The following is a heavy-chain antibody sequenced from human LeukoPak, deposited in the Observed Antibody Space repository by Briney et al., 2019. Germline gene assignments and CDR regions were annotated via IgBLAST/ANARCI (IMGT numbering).Heavy chain of an antibody. J-gene: IGHJ6*02. D-gene: IGHD3-10*01. Sequence: PSETLSLTCTVSAGSISNYYWSWIRQPPGKGLEWIGYISYSGSTNYNPSLKSRVTISVDTSKNQFSLKLSSVTAADTAVYYCARAGNNMVRGESTTVGMDVWGQGTTVTVSS. V-gene: IGHV4-59*08. CDR1: AGSISNYY. CDR2: ISYSGST. CDR3: ARAGNNMVRGESTTVGMDV.